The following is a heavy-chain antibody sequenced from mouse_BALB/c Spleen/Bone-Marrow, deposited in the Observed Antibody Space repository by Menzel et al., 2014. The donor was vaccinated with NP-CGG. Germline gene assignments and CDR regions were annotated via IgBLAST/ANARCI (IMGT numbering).Heavy chain of an antibody. CDR2: IDPSNDET. CDR3: ARNWDYFDY. CDR1: GYTFTSYC. J-gene: IGHJ2*02. D-gene: IGHD4-1*01. Sequence: QVQLQQSGAELVKPGASVKLSCKASGYTFTSYCMNWVKQKPGRGLEWIGRIDPSNDETQYNEKFKGKATLTSDKSSSTAYIQLSSLTSEDSAVYYCARNWDYFDYWGQGTSLTVSS. V-gene: IGHV1-62-3*01.